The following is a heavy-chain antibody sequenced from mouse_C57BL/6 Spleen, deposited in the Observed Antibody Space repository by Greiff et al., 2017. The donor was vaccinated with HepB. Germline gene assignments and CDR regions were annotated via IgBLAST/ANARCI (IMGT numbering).Heavy chain of an antibody. J-gene: IGHJ3*01. CDR1: GYTFTSYW. Sequence: VQLQQPGAELVKPGASVKMSCKASGYTFTSYWITWVKQRPGQGLEWIGDIYPGSGSTNYNEKFKSKATLTVDTSSSTAYMQLSSLTSEDSAVYYCATEFITTVVARAPFAYWGQGTLVTVSA. CDR3: ATEFITTVVARAPFAY. CDR2: IYPGSGST. D-gene: IGHD1-1*01. V-gene: IGHV1-55*01.